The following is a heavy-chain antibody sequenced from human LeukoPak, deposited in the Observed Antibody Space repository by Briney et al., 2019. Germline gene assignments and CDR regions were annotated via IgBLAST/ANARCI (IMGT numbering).Heavy chain of an antibody. Sequence: GGSLRLSCAASGFTFSSYWMHWVRQAPGKGLVWVSRINTDGRITNYADSVKGRFTISRDNAKNTLFLQMNSLRAEDTAVYYCAKGSSYGQAPVDYWGQGTLVTVSS. CDR1: GFTFSSYW. CDR3: AKGSSYGQAPVDY. D-gene: IGHD5-18*01. V-gene: IGHV3-74*01. J-gene: IGHJ4*02. CDR2: INTDGRIT.